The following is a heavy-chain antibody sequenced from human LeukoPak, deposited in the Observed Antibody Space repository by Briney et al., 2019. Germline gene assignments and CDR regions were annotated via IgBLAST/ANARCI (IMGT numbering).Heavy chain of an antibody. D-gene: IGHD3-10*01. Sequence: PGKSLRLSCAASGFTFSNYGMHWVRQTPGKGLEWVALISYDGSNIYYVASVEGRFTISRDNSKNTLFLQMNSLRAEDTAVYYCVGGPGYWGQGTLVTVSS. CDR3: VGGPGY. CDR1: GFTFSNYG. CDR2: ISYDGSNI. V-gene: IGHV3-30*03. J-gene: IGHJ4*02.